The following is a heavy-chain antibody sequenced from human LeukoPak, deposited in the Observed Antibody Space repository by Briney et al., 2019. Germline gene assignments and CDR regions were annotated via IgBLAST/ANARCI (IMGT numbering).Heavy chain of an antibody. D-gene: IGHD3-10*01. Sequence: PGGSLRLSCAASGFTFNIHEMNWVRLAPGKGLEWVSFISSSGSTIYYADSVKGRFTIYRDTAKNSLYLQMNSLRAEDTAVFYCAREILGVFNPGAYWGQGTLVTVSS. CDR3: AREILGVFNPGAY. CDR2: ISSSGSTI. J-gene: IGHJ4*02. V-gene: IGHV3-48*03. CDR1: GFTFNIHE.